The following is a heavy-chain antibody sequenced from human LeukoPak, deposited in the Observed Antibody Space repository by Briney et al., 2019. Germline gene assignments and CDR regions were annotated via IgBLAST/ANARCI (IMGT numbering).Heavy chain of an antibody. Sequence: GGSLRLSCAASGFTFSSYAMHWVRQAPGKGLEWVAVISYDGSNKYYADSVRGRFTISRDNSKNTLYLQMNSLRAEDTAVYYCAKLYPVAGTIVGVWGQGTLVTVSS. CDR2: ISYDGSNK. CDR3: AKLYPVAGTIVGV. V-gene: IGHV3-30*04. CDR1: GFTFSSYA. D-gene: IGHD6-19*01. J-gene: IGHJ4*02.